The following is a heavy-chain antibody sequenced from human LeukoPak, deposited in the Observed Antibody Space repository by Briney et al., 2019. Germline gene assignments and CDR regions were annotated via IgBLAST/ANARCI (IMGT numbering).Heavy chain of an antibody. V-gene: IGHV1-69*04. D-gene: IGHD6-19*01. J-gene: IGHJ6*02. CDR1: GVTFSSYA. Sequence: VASVKLSSRASGVTFSSYAISWGRQAPGQGLESLGRFIPILGIANYAQKFQGIVKIAADESRCTAYMELSSLRSEDTAVYYCARSVGVAGTVSVYYYYGMDVWGQGTTVTVSS. CDR3: ARSVGVAGTVSVYYYYGMDV. CDR2: FIPILGIA.